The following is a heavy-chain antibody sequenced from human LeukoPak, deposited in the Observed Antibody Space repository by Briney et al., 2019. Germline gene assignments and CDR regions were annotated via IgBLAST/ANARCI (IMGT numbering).Heavy chain of an antibody. D-gene: IGHD2-15*01. CDR1: GDSISSSDYF. V-gene: IGHV4-39*07. Sequence: SETLSLTCTVSGDSISSSDYFWVWIRQPPGRGLECIGYMYFTGSTFYNPSLKSRVTISVDTSKNQFSLRLNSVTAADTAVYFCARGHPRGRRFDYWGQGTLVTVSS. CDR3: ARGHPRGRRFDY. J-gene: IGHJ4*02. CDR2: MYFTGST.